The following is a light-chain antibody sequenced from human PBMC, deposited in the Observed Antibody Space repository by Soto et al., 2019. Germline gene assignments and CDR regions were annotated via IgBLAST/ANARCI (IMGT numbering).Light chain of an antibody. J-gene: IGKJ4*01. CDR2: AAS. Sequence: AIRMTQSPSSLSASTGDRVTITCRASQGISSYLAWYQQKPGKAPKLLIYAASTLQSGVPSRFSGSGSGTDFTLTISCLQSEDFATYYYQQYYSYPATFGGETKVEIK. CDR3: QQYYSYPAT. CDR1: QGISSY. V-gene: IGKV1-8*01.